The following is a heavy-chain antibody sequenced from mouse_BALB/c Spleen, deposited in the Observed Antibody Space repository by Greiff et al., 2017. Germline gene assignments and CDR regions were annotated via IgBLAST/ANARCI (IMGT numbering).Heavy chain of an antibody. D-gene: IGHD2-4*01. J-gene: IGHJ1*01. Sequence: DVQLQESGPELVKPGASVKISCKASGYTFTDYNMHWVKQSHGKSLEWIGDIYPYNGGTGYNQTFKGKATLTVDNSYSTAYMELRSLTSEDSAVYYCARDLYDYAWDLDVWGAGTTVTVSS. CDR1: GYTFTDYN. CDR2: IYPYNGGT. CDR3: ARDLYDYAWDLDV. V-gene: IGHV1S29*02.